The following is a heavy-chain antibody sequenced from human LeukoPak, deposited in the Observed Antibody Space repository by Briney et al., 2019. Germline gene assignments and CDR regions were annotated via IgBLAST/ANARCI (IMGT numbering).Heavy chain of an antibody. Sequence: SVKVSCKASGGTFSSYAISWVRQAPGQGLEWMGGIIPIFGTANYAQKFQGRVTITTDESTSTAYMELSSLRSEDTAVYYCASPVYSSGWVDYWGQGTLVTVSS. D-gene: IGHD6-19*01. CDR2: IIPIFGTA. V-gene: IGHV1-69*05. J-gene: IGHJ4*02. CDR3: ASPVYSSGWVDY. CDR1: GGTFSSYA.